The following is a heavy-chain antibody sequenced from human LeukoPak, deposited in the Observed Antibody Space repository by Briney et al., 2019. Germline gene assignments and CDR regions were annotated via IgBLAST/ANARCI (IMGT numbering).Heavy chain of an antibody. CDR3: ANSPNILTGYLFDY. J-gene: IGHJ4*02. Sequence: GGSLRLSCAASGFTFSSYGMHWVRQAPGKGLEWVAFIRYDGSNKYYADSVKGRFTISRDNSKNTLYLQMNSLRAEDTAVYYCANSPNILTGYLFDYWGQGTLVTVSS. CDR1: GFTFSSYG. V-gene: IGHV3-30*02. D-gene: IGHD3-9*01. CDR2: IRYDGSNK.